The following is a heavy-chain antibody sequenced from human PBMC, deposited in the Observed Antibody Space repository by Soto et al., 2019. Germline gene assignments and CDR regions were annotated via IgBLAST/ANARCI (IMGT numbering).Heavy chain of an antibody. CDR3: ARDRLPGIAAAGYNWFDP. V-gene: IGHV3-48*02. CDR2: ISSSSSTI. J-gene: IGHJ5*02. D-gene: IGHD6-13*01. Sequence: EVQLVESGGGLVQPGGSLRLSCAASGFTFSSYSMNWVRQAPGKGLEWVSYISSSSSTIYYADSVKGRFTISRDNAKNSLYLQMNSRRDEDTAVYYCARDRLPGIAAAGYNWFDPWGQGTLVTVSS. CDR1: GFTFSSYS.